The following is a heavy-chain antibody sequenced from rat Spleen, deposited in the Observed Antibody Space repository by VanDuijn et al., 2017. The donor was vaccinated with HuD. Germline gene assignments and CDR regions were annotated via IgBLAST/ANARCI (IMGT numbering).Heavy chain of an antibody. D-gene: IGHD1-11*01. CDR3: STRADYFDY. V-gene: IGHV5-22*01. J-gene: IGHJ2*01. CDR2: ISYEGSGT. CDR1: GFTFSDYY. Sequence: EVQLVGSGGGLVQPGRSLKLSCAASGFTFSDYYMAWVRQAPKKGLEWVASISYEGSGTYYGDSVKGRFTISRDNAKSTLYLQMNSLRSEDTATYYCSTRADYFDYWGQGVMVTVSS.